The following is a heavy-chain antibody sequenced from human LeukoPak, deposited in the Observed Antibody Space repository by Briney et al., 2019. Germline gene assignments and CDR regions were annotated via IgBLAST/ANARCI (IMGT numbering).Heavy chain of an antibody. CDR1: GFTFSSYW. V-gene: IGHV3-7*01. Sequence: GGSLRLSCAASGFTFSSYWMSWVRQAPGKGLEWVANIKQDGSEKYYVDSVKGRFTISRDNSKNTLYLQMNSLRAEDTAVYYCAKRRDGYNYSDYWGQGTLVTVSS. CDR2: IKQDGSEK. CDR3: AKRRDGYNYSDY. D-gene: IGHD5-24*01. J-gene: IGHJ4*02.